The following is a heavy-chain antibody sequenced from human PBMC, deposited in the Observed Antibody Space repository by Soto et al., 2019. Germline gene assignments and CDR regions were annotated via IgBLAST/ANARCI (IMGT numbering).Heavy chain of an antibody. CDR1: GFTFSSYS. V-gene: IGHV3-21*01. Sequence: EVQLVESGGGLVKPGGSLRLSCAASGFTFSSYSMNWVRQAPGKGLEWVSSISSSSSYIYYADSVKGRFTISRDNAKNSLYLQMNSLRAEDTAVYYCAREGLGYSYGYDYWGQGTLVTVSS. CDR3: AREGLGYSYGYDY. J-gene: IGHJ4*02. D-gene: IGHD5-18*01. CDR2: ISSSSSYI.